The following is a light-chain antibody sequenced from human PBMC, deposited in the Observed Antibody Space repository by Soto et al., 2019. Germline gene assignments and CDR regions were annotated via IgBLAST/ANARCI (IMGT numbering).Light chain of an antibody. CDR1: QTISSY. V-gene: IGKV1-39*01. CDR2: AAS. Sequence: DIQMTQSPSSLSASVGDRVTITCPASQTISSYLNWYQQKPGKAPKLLIYAASILQNGVPSRFSGSGSGTDFTLTISSLQPEDFASYYCQQSHSIPYTFGQGTKLEIK. J-gene: IGKJ2*01. CDR3: QQSHSIPYT.